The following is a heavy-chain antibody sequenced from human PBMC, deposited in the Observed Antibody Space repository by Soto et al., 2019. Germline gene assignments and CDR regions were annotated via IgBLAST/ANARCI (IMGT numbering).Heavy chain of an antibody. J-gene: IGHJ4*02. Sequence: SETLSLTCAVSGASISDCDWWSWVRQPPGKGLEWIGEIHHSGATNHNSSVKSRVTISLDKSKNHLSLQLNSVTAADTAVYYCATRDYTASPYWGQGILVTVSS. CDR3: ATRDYTASPY. V-gene: IGHV4-4*02. CDR1: GASISDCDW. D-gene: IGHD2-2*02. CDR2: IHHSGAT.